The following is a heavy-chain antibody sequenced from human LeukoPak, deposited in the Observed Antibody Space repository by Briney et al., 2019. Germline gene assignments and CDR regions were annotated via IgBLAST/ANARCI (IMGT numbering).Heavy chain of an antibody. V-gene: IGHV4-38-2*01. CDR2: IYHSGST. Sequence: SETLSLTCAVSGYSISSGYYWGWIRQPPGKGLEWIGSIYHSGSTYYNPSLKSRVTISADTSKNQFSLKLSSVTAADTAVYYCATYGSGSPNYYMDVWGKGTTVTVSS. D-gene: IGHD3-10*01. J-gene: IGHJ6*03. CDR1: GYSISSGYY. CDR3: ATYGSGSPNYYMDV.